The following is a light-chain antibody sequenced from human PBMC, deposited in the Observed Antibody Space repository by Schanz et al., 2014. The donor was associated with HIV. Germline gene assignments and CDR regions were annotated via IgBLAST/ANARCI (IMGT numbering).Light chain of an antibody. Sequence: EIVMTQSPATLSVSPGERATLSCRASQSVATNLAWSQQNPGQAPRLLIYGVSTRATGIPARFSGSGSGTEFTRTISSLQSEDFAVYYCQQRSDWPLTFGPGTKVDIK. CDR2: GVS. V-gene: IGKV3-15*01. J-gene: IGKJ3*01. CDR1: QSVATN. CDR3: QQRSDWPLT.